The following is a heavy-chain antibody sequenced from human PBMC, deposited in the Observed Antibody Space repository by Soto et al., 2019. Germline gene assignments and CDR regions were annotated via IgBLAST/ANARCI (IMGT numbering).Heavy chain of an antibody. V-gene: IGHV3-30-3*01. Sequence: PGGSLRLSCAASGFTFSSYAMHWVRQAPGKGLEWVAVISYDGSSTYYADSVKGRFTISRDNSKNTLYLQMNSLRAEDTAEYYCAKDYSPGVVIINYCYMDVWGKGTTVTVSS. CDR1: GFTFSSYA. CDR2: ISYDGSST. D-gene: IGHD3-3*01. CDR3: AKDYSPGVVIINYCYMDV. J-gene: IGHJ6*03.